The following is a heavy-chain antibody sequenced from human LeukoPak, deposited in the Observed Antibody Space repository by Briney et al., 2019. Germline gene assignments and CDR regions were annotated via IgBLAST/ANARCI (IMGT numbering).Heavy chain of an antibody. CDR1: EFTFSSYS. J-gene: IGHJ5*02. CDR3: ARGLPYGSAPSGFDP. D-gene: IGHD3-10*01. Sequence: PGGSLRLSCAASEFTFSSYSMNWVRQAPGKGLEWVSYITNSGNSKSYADSVKGRFTISRDNAKNSLYLQMNSLRDEDTAVYYCARGLPYGSAPSGFDPWGQGTLVTVSS. V-gene: IGHV3-48*02. CDR2: ITNSGNSK.